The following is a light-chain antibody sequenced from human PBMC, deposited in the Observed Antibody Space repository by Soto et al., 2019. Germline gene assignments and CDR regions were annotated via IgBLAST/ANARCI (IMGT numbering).Light chain of an antibody. CDR3: QHDNSYQLT. V-gene: IGKV1-5*03. J-gene: IGKJ4*01. CDR2: KAS. CDR1: QSISSW. Sequence: DIQMTQSPSTLSASVGDRVTITCRASQSISSWLAWYQQKPGKAPNLLIYKASSLESGVPSRFSGSGSGTEFTLTISSLQPDDFATYYCQHDNSYQLTFGGGTKVEIK.